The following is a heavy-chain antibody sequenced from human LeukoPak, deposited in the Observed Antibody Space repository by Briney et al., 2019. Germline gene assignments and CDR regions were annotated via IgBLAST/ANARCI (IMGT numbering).Heavy chain of an antibody. Sequence: GGSLRLSCAASGFTFSSYAMSWVRQAPGKGLEWVSGISGSGDNTYYADSVKGRFTIFRDNSKNTLYVQVNSLGTEDTAAYYCAKGSYYDSSGSFYFDYWGQGTLVTVSS. J-gene: IGHJ4*02. CDR2: ISGSGDNT. CDR3: AKGSYYDSSGSFYFDY. CDR1: GFTFSSYA. D-gene: IGHD3-22*01. V-gene: IGHV3-23*01.